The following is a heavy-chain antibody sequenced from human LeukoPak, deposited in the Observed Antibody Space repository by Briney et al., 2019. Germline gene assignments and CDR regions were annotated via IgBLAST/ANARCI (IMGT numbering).Heavy chain of an antibody. D-gene: IGHD6-25*01. J-gene: IGHJ4*02. CDR3: ARTTSFTASGYDY. CDR2: MNPNNGDS. V-gene: IGHV1-8*03. Sequence: ASVTVSCKASGYTFTNYHINWVRQATGQGLEWMGWMNPNNGDSGYAQKFQGRVATTRDTSISTSYMELRSLSSDDTAVYFCARTTSFTASGYDYWGQGTLVTVSS. CDR1: GYTFTNYH.